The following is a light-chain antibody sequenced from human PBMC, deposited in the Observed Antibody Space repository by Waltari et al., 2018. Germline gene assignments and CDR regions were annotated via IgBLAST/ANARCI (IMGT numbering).Light chain of an antibody. Sequence: QSALTQPASVSGSPGQSITISCTGTSSDIGGYNYVSWYQQHPGKAPKLLIYDVSNRPAVVSNRFAGSTSGTTASLTISGLQAEDEADYYCSSYTSSSTLVFGGGTKLTVL. CDR1: SSDIGGYNY. J-gene: IGLJ2*01. CDR3: SSYTSSSTLV. V-gene: IGLV2-14*03. CDR2: DVS.